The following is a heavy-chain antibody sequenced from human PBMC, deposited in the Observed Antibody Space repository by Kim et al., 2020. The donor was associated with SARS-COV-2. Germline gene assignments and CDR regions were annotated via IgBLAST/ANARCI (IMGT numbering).Heavy chain of an antibody. CDR3: ARDGVWVNYDSSGSYYYYGMDV. Sequence: SETLSLTCTVSGGSISSYYWSWIRQPPGKGLEWIGYIYYSGSTNYNPSLKSRVTISVDTSKNQFSLKLSSVTAADTAVYYCARDGVWVNYDSSGSYYYYGMDVWGQGTTVTVSS. CDR2: IYYSGST. V-gene: IGHV4-59*01. D-gene: IGHD3-22*01. CDR1: GGSISSYY. J-gene: IGHJ6*02.